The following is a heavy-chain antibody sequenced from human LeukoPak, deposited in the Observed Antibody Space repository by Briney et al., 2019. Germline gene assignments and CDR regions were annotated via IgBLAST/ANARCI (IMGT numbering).Heavy chain of an antibody. J-gene: IGHJ4*02. CDR1: GFTFSSYV. Sequence: GGSLRLSCAASGFTFSSYVMGWVRQAPGKGLEWVSAISGSGGSTYYADSVKGRFTISRDNSKNTLYLQMNSLRAEDTAVYYCAKAHSIAAAGTIDYWGQGTLVTVSS. V-gene: IGHV3-23*01. CDR2: ISGSGGST. CDR3: AKAHSIAAAGTIDY. D-gene: IGHD6-13*01.